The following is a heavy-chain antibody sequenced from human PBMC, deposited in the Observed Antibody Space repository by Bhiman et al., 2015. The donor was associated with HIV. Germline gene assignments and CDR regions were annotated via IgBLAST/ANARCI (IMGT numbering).Heavy chain of an antibody. Sequence: EVQLVESGGGLVQPGGSLRLSCAASGFTFSSYSMNWVRQAPGKGLEWVSYISSSSSTIYYADSVKGRFAISRDNAKNSLYLQMNSLRAEDTAVYYCAREGYSSSAYFDYVGQGTLVTVSS. D-gene: IGHD6-6*01. J-gene: IGHJ4*02. CDR3: AREGYSSSAYFDY. CDR1: GFTFSSYS. CDR2: ISSSSSTI. V-gene: IGHV3-48*01.